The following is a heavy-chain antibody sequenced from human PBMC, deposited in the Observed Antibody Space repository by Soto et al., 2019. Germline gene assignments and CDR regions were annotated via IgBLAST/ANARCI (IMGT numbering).Heavy chain of an antibody. D-gene: IGHD1-7*01. V-gene: IGHV4-4*07. J-gene: IGHJ4*02. Sequence: ETLSLTCTVSGDTITSFSWNWIRQSAGKGLEWIGRISTTGNTHYNPSLESRVTMSLDTSKNQFSLKLTSVTAADTAVYYCEGESGENWSYEAYWGQGTLVTVSS. CDR1: GDTITSFS. CDR3: EGESGENWSYEAY. CDR2: ISTTGNT.